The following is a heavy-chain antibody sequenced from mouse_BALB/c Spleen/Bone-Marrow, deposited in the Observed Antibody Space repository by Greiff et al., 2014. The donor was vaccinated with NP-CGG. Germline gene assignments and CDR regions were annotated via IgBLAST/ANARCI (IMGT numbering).Heavy chain of an antibody. V-gene: IGHV5-17*02. CDR1: GFTFSSFG. CDR2: ISSGSSTI. J-gene: IGHJ2*01. CDR3: ARSLITTATYYFDY. D-gene: IGHD1-2*01. Sequence: DVHLVESGGGLVQPGGSRKLSCAASGFTFSSFGMHWVRQAPEKGLEWVAYISSGSSTIYYADTVKGRFTISRDNPKNTLFLQMPSLRPEDTAMYYCARSLITTATYYFDYWGQGTTLTVSS.